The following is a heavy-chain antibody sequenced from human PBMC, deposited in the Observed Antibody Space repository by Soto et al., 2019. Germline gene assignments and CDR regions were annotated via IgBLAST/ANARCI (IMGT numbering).Heavy chain of an antibody. V-gene: IGHV3-53*01. CDR1: GFSVSNNY. J-gene: IGHJ4*02. CDR3: ARATRYFGSFDS. D-gene: IGHD3-3*01. Sequence: EVQLVESGGGLIQPGGSLRLSCAASGFSVSNNYMTWVRQAPGKGLEWVSIIYSGGSTYYSDSVKGRTISSRDTSKNIVLLQVNSLRAEDTAVYFCARATRYFGSFDSWGQGTLVSVSS. CDR2: IYSGGST.